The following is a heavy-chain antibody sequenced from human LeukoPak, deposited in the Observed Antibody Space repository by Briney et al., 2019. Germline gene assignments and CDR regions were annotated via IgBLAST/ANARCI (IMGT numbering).Heavy chain of an antibody. Sequence: ASVKVSCKASGYTFTSYYMHWVRQAPGQGLEWMGIINPSGGGTSYAQKFQGRVTMTRDTSTSTVYMELSSLRSEDTAVYYCARGYCGGDCDDAFDIWGQGTMVTVSS. J-gene: IGHJ3*02. CDR1: GYTFTSYY. D-gene: IGHD2-21*02. V-gene: IGHV1-46*01. CDR3: ARGYCGGDCDDAFDI. CDR2: INPSGGGT.